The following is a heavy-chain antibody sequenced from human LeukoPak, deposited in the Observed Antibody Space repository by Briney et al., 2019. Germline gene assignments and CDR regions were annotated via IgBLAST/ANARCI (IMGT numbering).Heavy chain of an antibody. J-gene: IGHJ4*02. Sequence: GGSLRLSCAASGFTVSSNYMSWVRQAPGKGLEWVSVIYSGGSTYYADSVKGRFTISRDNAKNSLYLQMNSLRAEDTAVYYCARDSGYYGDYRDTGDYWGQGTLVTVSS. CDR1: GFTVSSNY. CDR3: ARDSGYYGDYRDTGDY. CDR2: IYSGGST. V-gene: IGHV3-66*01. D-gene: IGHD4-17*01.